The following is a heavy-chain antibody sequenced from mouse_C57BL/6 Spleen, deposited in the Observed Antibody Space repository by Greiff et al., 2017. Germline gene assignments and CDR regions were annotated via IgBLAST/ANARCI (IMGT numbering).Heavy chain of an antibody. Sequence: QVQLQQPGAELVKPGASVKLSCKASGYTFTSYWMHWVKQRPGRGLEWIGRIDPNSGGTKYNEKFKSKATLTVDKPSSTAYIQLSSLTSEDSAVYDCASEGTTGVATYYFDYWGQGTTLTVSS. V-gene: IGHV1-72*01. CDR3: ASEGTTGVATYYFDY. CDR1: GYTFTSYW. J-gene: IGHJ2*01. CDR2: IDPNSGGT. D-gene: IGHD1-1*01.